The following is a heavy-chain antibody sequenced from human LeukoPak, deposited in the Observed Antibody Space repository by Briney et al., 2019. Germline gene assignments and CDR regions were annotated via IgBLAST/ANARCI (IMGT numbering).Heavy chain of an antibody. J-gene: IGHJ4*02. CDR2: ISSSSSYI. CDR3: AKVRQDIVVVPAADY. Sequence: GGSLRLSCAASGFTFSSYSMNWVRQAPGKGLEWVSSISSSSSYIYYADSVKGRFTISRDNAKNSLYLQMNSLRAEDTAVYYCAKVRQDIVVVPAADYWGQGTLVTVSS. D-gene: IGHD2-2*01. CDR1: GFTFSSYS. V-gene: IGHV3-21*01.